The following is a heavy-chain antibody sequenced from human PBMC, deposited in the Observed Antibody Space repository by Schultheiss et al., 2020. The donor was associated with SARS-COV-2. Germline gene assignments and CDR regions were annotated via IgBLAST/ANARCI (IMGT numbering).Heavy chain of an antibody. J-gene: IGHJ4*02. D-gene: IGHD2-15*01. CDR2: IIPNSGGT. V-gene: IGHV1-2*02. CDR1: GYTFTDYH. Sequence: ASVKVSCKASGYTFTDYHMHWMRQAPGQGLEWMGWIIPNSGGTNYAQKFQGRVTMTRDTSISTAYMELSRLRSDDTAVYYCARTPSHYFDYWGQGTLVTVSS. CDR3: ARTPSHYFDY.